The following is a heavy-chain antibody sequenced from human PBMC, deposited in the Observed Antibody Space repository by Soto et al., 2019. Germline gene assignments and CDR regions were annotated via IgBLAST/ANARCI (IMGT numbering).Heavy chain of an antibody. Sequence: PGESLKISCKGSGYSFTSYWIGWVRQMPGKGLEWMGIIYPGDSDTRYSPSFQGQVTISADKSISTAYLQWSSLKASDTAMYYCARHGGSVEYYYCCYGMDVWGRGTTVTVSS. V-gene: IGHV5-51*01. D-gene: IGHD3-10*01. CDR1: GYSFTSYW. CDR3: ARHGGSVEYYYCCYGMDV. CDR2: IYPGDSDT. J-gene: IGHJ6*02.